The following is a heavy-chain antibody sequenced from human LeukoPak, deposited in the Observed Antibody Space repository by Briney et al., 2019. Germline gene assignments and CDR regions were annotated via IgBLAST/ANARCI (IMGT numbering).Heavy chain of an antibody. J-gene: IGHJ4*02. CDR2: IKSDGSST. CDR1: GFTFSNYW. CDR3: ARGGDTSNWHPGYFDY. Sequence: PGGSLRLSCAASGFTFSNYWMHWVRQAPGKGPVWVSRIKSDGSSTRFADSVQGRFTISRDNGKNTVYLQMNSLRAEDTAVYYCARGGDTSNWHPGYFDYWGQGALVTVSS. D-gene: IGHD6-13*01. V-gene: IGHV3-74*01.